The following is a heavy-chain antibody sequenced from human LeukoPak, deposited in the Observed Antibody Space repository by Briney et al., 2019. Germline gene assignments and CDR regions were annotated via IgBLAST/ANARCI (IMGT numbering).Heavy chain of an antibody. CDR3: ARHSSTTALFHAFDI. CDR2: ITGSGGST. D-gene: IGHD2/OR15-2a*01. V-gene: IGHV3-23*01. CDR1: GFTFSSYA. Sequence: GGSLRLSCAASGFTFSSYAMSWVRQAPGKGLEWVSTITGSGGSTYYADSVKGRFSISRDNSRNTLYLQMNSLRVEDTAVYYCARHSSTTALFHAFDIWGQGTMVTVSS. J-gene: IGHJ3*02.